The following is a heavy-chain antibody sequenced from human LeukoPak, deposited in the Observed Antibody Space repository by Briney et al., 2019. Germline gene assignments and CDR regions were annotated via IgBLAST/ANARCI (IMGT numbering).Heavy chain of an antibody. D-gene: IGHD6-19*01. CDR1: GFTFSNYN. CDR3: ARDTGTARRYSSGWIDY. V-gene: IGHV3-21*01. J-gene: IGHJ4*02. Sequence: GGSLRLSCAASGFTFSNYNMNWVRQAPGKSLEWVSSITSDGRLKYYADSVKGRFTISRDNSKNTLYLQMNSLRAEDTAVYYCARDTGTARRYSSGWIDYWGQGTLVTVSS. CDR2: ITSDGRLK.